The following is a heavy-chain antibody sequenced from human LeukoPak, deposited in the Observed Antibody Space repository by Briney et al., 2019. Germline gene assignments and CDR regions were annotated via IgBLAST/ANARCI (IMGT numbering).Heavy chain of an antibody. J-gene: IGHJ4*02. CDR3: AGIVSKWLVRTY. CDR1: GFTFSSYW. V-gene: IGHV3-7*01. D-gene: IGHD6-19*01. Sequence: GGSLRLSCAASGFTFSSYWMSWVRQAPGKGLEWVASIKQDGSEKYYVDSVKGRFTISRDNAKNSLYLQMNSLRAEDTAVYYCAGIVSKWLVRTYWGQGTLVTVSS. CDR2: IKQDGSEK.